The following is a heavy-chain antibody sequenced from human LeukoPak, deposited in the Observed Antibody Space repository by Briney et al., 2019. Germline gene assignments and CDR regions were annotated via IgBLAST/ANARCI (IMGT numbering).Heavy chain of an antibody. CDR1: GYTFTGYY. V-gene: IGHV1-8*02. CDR3: ARGVVVISGHDAFDI. Sequence: VASVKVSCKASGYTFTGYYMHWVRQATGQGLEWMGWTNPNSGNTGYAQKFQGRVTMTRNTSISTAYMELSSLRSEDTAVYYCARGVVVISGHDAFDIWGQGTMVTVSS. D-gene: IGHD3-22*01. CDR2: TNPNSGNT. J-gene: IGHJ3*02.